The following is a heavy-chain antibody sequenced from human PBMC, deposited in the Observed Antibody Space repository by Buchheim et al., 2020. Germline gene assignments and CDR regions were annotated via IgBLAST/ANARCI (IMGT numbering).Heavy chain of an antibody. CDR1: GFTFSSYG. CDR2: ISYDGSNK. V-gene: IGHV3-30*18. Sequence: QVQLVESGGGVVQPGRSLRLSCAASGFTFSSYGMHWVRQAPGKGLEWVAVISYDGSNKYYADSVKGRFTISRDNSKNTLYLQMNSLRAEDTAVYYCAKERAITTVTMFDYWGQGTL. CDR3: AKERAITTVTMFDY. D-gene: IGHD4-11*01. J-gene: IGHJ4*02.